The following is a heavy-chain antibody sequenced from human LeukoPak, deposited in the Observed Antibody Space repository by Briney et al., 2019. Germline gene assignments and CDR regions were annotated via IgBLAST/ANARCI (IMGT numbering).Heavy chain of an antibody. CDR1: GGSISSGSYY. V-gene: IGHV4-61*02. CDR2: IYTSGST. J-gene: IGHJ6*03. Sequence: SQTLSLTCTVSGGSISSGSYYWSWIRQPAGKGLEWIGRIYTSGSTNYNPPLKSRVTMSVDTSKNQFSLKLSSVTAADTAVYYCARETYYYDSSGYVDYMDVWGKGTTVTVSS. CDR3: ARETYYYDSSGYVDYMDV. D-gene: IGHD3-22*01.